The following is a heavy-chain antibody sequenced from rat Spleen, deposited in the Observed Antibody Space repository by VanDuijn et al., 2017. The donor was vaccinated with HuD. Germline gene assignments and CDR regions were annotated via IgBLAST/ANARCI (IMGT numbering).Heavy chain of an antibody. D-gene: IGHD1-12*02. CDR2: INKDSSTI. J-gene: IGHJ4*01. Sequence: EVQLVESGGGLVQPGSSLKVSCAASGFNFNDYWMGWVRQAPGKGLEWIGTINKDSSTINYNPSLKDKFTISRDNAKNTVDMQLSSLRSEDTAMYFCATDGYYDGTYYSVYVVDAWSQGASVTVSS. V-gene: IGHV4-2*01. CDR3: ATDGYYDGTYYSVYVVDA. CDR1: GFNFNDYW.